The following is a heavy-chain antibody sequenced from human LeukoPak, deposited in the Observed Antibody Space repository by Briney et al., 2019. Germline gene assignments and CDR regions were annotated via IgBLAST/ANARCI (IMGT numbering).Heavy chain of an antibody. CDR3: ARGPIYYDILTGYPHDYYYYGMDV. CDR2: MNPNSGNT. D-gene: IGHD3-9*01. Sequence: ASVKASCKASGYTFTSYDINWVRQATGQGLEWMGWMNPNSGNTGYAQKFQGRVTMTRNTSISTAYMELSSLRSEDTAVYYCARGPIYYDILTGYPHDYYYYGMDVWGQGTTVTVSS. J-gene: IGHJ6*02. V-gene: IGHV1-8*01. CDR1: GYTFTSYD.